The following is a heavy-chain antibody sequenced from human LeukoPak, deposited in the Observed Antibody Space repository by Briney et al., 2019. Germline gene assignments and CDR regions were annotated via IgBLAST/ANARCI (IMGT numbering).Heavy chain of an antibody. CDR3: ARDSRPSGDLEGFDP. CDR1: GFTFSSYE. CDR2: ISTSGGTI. Sequence: GGSLRLSCVASGFTFSSYEMNWVRQAPGKGLEWVSYISTSGGTIYYEDSVKGRFTISRDNAKNSLYLQMNSLRAEDTAVYYCARDSRPSGDLEGFDPWGQGTLVTVSS. V-gene: IGHV3-48*03. J-gene: IGHJ5*02. D-gene: IGHD4-17*01.